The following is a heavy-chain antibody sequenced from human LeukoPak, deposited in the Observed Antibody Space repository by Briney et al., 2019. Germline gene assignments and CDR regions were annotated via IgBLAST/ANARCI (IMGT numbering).Heavy chain of an antibody. CDR1: GFTFSSYW. CDR3: ARDPARYCGGDCSAFDY. V-gene: IGHV3-7*01. CDR2: IKQDGSEK. Sequence: GGSLRLSCAASGFTFSSYWMSWVRQAPGKGLEWVANIKQDGSEKYYVDSVKGRFTISRDNAKNSLYLQMNNLRAEDTAVYYCARDPARYCGGDCSAFDYWGQGTLVTVSS. D-gene: IGHD2-21*02. J-gene: IGHJ4*02.